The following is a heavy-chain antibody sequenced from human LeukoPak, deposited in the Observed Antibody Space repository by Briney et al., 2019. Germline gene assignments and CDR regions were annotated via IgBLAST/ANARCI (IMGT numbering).Heavy chain of an antibody. Sequence: GASVKVSCKACGCTFTGYYIHWVGQPPGRGLEWMGRINPYSGYTNFAQKFQGRVTMTRDTSITTAYMDLSSLTPDDTAVYFCARDQGSLTRSWYTGYWGQGTQVTVSS. V-gene: IGHV1-2*06. CDR1: GCTFTGYY. J-gene: IGHJ4*02. D-gene: IGHD6-13*01. CDR3: ARDQGSLTRSWYTGY. CDR2: INPYSGYT.